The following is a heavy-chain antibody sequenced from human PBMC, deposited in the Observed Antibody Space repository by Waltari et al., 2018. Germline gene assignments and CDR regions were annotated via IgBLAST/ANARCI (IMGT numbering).Heavy chain of an antibody. V-gene: IGHV1-2*02. Sequence: QVQLVQSGAEVKEPGASVKVSCKASGYTFTAHHIHWMRQAPGQGLEWMGWIHPNSGDTNNAQKFEGRVTMTRDTSISTAYMELSRLRSDDTAMYYCARDREATYNVYYYYMDVWGKGTTVTVSS. CDR2: IHPNSGDT. J-gene: IGHJ6*03. CDR3: ARDREATYNVYYYYMDV. CDR1: GYTFTAHH. D-gene: IGHD1-1*01.